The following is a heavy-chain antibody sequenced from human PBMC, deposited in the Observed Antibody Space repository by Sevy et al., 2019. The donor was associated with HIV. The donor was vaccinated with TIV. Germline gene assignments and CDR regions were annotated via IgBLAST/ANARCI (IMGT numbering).Heavy chain of an antibody. CDR3: AREQEYQLLFSFGMDV. D-gene: IGHD2-2*01. CDR1: GFTFSSYA. J-gene: IGHJ6*02. CDR2: ISYDGSNK. V-gene: IGHV3-30*04. Sequence: GGSLRLSCAASGFTFSSYAMHWVRQAPGKGLEWVAVISYDGSNKYYADSVKGRFTISRDNSKNTLYLQMNSLRAEDTAMYYCAREQEYQLLFSFGMDVWGQGTTVTVSS.